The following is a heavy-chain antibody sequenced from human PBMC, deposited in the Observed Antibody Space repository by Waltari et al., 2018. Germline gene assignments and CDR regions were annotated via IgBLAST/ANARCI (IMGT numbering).Heavy chain of an antibody. CDR1: GGTFSSYA. D-gene: IGHD2-2*01. J-gene: IGHJ5*02. CDR2: IIPIFGTA. Sequence: QVQLVQSGAEVKKPGSSVKVSCKASGGTFSSYAISWVRQAPGQGLEWMGGIIPIFGTANNAQKFQGRVTITADESTSTAYMELSSLRSEDTAVYYCAREGAGRDIVVVPAAYNWFDPWGQGTLVTVSS. V-gene: IGHV1-69*01. CDR3: AREGAGRDIVVVPAAYNWFDP.